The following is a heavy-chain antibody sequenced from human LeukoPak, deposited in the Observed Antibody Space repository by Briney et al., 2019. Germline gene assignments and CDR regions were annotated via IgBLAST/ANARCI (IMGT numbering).Heavy chain of an antibody. J-gene: IGHJ4*02. CDR1: GGSISSGGYY. CDR3: ASLTPRFLGYCSSTSCYKGGYYFDY. CDR2: INHSGST. Sequence: SETLSLTCTVSGGSISSGGYYWSWIRQHPGKGLEWIGEINHSGSTNYNPSLKSRVTISVDTSKNQFSLKLSSVTAADPAVYYWASLTPRFLGYCSSTSCYKGGYYFDYWGQGTLATVSS. V-gene: IGHV4-39*07. D-gene: IGHD2-2*02.